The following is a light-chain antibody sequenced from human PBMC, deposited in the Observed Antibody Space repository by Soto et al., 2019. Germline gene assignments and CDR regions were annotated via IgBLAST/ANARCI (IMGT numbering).Light chain of an antibody. V-gene: IGKV1D-12*01. CDR3: QQANSFPWT. CDR1: QDISGW. CDR2: AAS. Sequence: DIQMTQSPSSVSASVGDRVTITCRASQDISGWLAWFQQKPGKAPNLLIYAASILQSGVPSRFSGSGSGTDFTLTITYVQPEDFATYYCQQANSFPWTFGQGTKVEL. J-gene: IGKJ1*01.